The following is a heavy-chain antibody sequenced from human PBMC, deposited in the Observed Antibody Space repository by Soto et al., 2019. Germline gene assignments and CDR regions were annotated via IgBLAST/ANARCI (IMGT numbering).Heavy chain of an antibody. J-gene: IGHJ3*02. CDR3: ATEVAVAGKGMRAFDI. CDR2: FDPEDGET. CDR1: GYTLTELS. D-gene: IGHD6-19*01. Sequence: QVQLVQSGAEVKKPGASVKVSCKVSGYTLTELSMHWVRQAPGKGLEWMGGFDPEDGETIYAQKFQGRVTMTEETSTDTAYMELSSLRSEDTAVYYCATEVAVAGKGMRAFDIWGQGTMVTVSS. V-gene: IGHV1-24*01.